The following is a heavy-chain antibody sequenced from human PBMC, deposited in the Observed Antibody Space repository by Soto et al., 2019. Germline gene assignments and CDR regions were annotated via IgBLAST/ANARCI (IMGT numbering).Heavy chain of an antibody. D-gene: IGHD6-13*01. J-gene: IGHJ4*02. CDR2: INPSGGST. Sequence: ASVKVSCKASGYTFTSYYMHWVRQAPGQGLEWMGIINPSGGSTSYAQKFQGRVTMTEDTSTDTAYMELSSLRSEDTAVYYCATDLIAAAGTSFFNDYWGQGTLVTVSS. CDR3: ATDLIAAAGTSFFNDY. CDR1: GYTFTSYY. V-gene: IGHV1-46*01.